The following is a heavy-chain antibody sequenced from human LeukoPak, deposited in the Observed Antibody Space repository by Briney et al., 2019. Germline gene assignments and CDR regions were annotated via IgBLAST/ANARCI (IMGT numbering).Heavy chain of an antibody. CDR3: ARDGYRWYFDY. D-gene: IGHD4-23*01. V-gene: IGHV3-11*04. CDR1: GFTFSDYY. CDR2: ISSSGSTI. Sequence: GGSLRLSCAASGFTFSDYYMSWIRQAPGQGLEWVSYISSSGSTIYYEDSVKGRFTISRDNAKNSLYLQMNSLRAEDTAVYYCARDGYRWYFDYWGQGTLVTVSS. J-gene: IGHJ4*02.